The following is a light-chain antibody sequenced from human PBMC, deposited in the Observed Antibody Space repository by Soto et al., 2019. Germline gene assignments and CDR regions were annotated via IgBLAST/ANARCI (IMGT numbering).Light chain of an antibody. CDR1: TSDVGGYNY. Sequence: QSVLTQPPSASASPGQSVTISCTGTTSDVGGYNYVSWYQHHPGNAPKLMIYEVNKRTSGVPDRFSGSKSGNTASLTVSGLQAEDEADYYCSSYEGSNTPYVFGTGTKVTVL. CDR3: SSYEGSNTPYV. CDR2: EVN. J-gene: IGLJ1*01. V-gene: IGLV2-8*01.